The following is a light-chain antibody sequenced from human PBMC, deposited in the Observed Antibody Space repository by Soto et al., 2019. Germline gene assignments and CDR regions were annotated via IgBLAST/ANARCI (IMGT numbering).Light chain of an antibody. CDR3: QQSYINPQT. CDR2: ATS. CDR1: QSIRNY. Sequence: DVQLTLSPSSLSSSVGDRVTITCRASQSIRNYLNWYQQTPGRAPKLLIYATSDLQSGVPSRCSGSGSGTEFTLTIISLQPEDFATYCCQQSYINPQTFGQGTKVDIK. V-gene: IGKV1-39*01. J-gene: IGKJ1*01.